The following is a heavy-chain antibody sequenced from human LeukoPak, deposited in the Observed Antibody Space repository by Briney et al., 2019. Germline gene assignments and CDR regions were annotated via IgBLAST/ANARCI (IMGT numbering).Heavy chain of an antibody. Sequence: GGSLRLSCAASGFTFDDYGMSWVRQAPGKGLEWVSGINWDGGSTGYADSVKGRFTISTDNAKNSLYLQMNSLRAEDTAVYYCARVVRYYMDVWGKGTTVTVSS. CDR1: GFTFDDYG. V-gene: IGHV3-20*04. J-gene: IGHJ6*03. CDR3: ARVVRYYMDV. CDR2: INWDGGST.